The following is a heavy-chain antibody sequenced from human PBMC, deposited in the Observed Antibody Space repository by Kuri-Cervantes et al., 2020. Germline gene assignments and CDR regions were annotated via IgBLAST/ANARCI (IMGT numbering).Heavy chain of an antibody. V-gene: IGHV4-34*01. Sequence: ESLKISCAVYGGSFSDHLWTWIRQSPGKGLEWIGEINHRGRATYNSSLKSRVTISVDTSKNQFSLKFTSVTAADTAVYYCARDGYYYDSSGHYYYYGMDVWGQGTTVTVSS. CDR3: ARDGYYYDSSGHYYYYGMDV. CDR2: INHRGRA. J-gene: IGHJ6*02. D-gene: IGHD3-22*01. CDR1: GGSFSDHL.